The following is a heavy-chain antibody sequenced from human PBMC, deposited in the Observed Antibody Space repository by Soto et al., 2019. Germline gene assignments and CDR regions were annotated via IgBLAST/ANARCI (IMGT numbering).Heavy chain of an antibody. V-gene: IGHV4-30-4*01. CDR3: ARDHSKAQHYYYGMDV. J-gene: IGHJ6*02. Sequence: SSETLSLTCTVSGGSISSGDYYWSWIRQPPGKGLEWIGYIYYSGITYYNPSLKSRVTISVDTSKNQFSLKLSSVTAADTAVYYCARDHSKAQHYYYGMDVWGQGTTVTVSS. CDR2: IYYSGIT. CDR1: GGSISSGDYY. D-gene: IGHD2-15*01.